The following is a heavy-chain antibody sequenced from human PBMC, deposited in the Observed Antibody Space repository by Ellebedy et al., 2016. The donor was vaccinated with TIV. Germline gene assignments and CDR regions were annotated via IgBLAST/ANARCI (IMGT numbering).Heavy chain of an antibody. CDR1: GSTFTDYA. V-gene: IGHV3-23*01. Sequence: PGGSLRLSCAASGSTFTDYAMSWVRQAPGKGLEWVSAISTSGGSTYYADSVKGRFTVSRDNPKNTLYLQMNSLRAEDTAVYYCFRGAGSYHFDYWGQGTLVTV. D-gene: IGHD1-26*01. CDR2: ISTSGGST. CDR3: FRGAGSYHFDY. J-gene: IGHJ4*02.